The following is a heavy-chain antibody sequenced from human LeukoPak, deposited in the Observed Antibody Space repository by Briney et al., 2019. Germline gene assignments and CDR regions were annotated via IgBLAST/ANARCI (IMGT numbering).Heavy chain of an antibody. CDR3: AKDAFATVPQMFLFDY. CDR2: ISYDLSDK. J-gene: IGHJ4*02. CDR1: GFTFSNYG. Sequence: GGSLRLSCAASGFTFSNYGMHWVRQAPGKGLEWLAFISYDLSDKYYADSVKGRFTISRDNSKKTLDLQMNSLRAEDTAVYYCAKDAFATVPQMFLFDYWGQGTLVTVSS. V-gene: IGHV3-30*18. D-gene: IGHD1-26*01.